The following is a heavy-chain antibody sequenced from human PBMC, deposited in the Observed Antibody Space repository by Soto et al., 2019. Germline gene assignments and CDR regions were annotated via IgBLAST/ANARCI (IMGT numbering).Heavy chain of an antibody. J-gene: IGHJ5*02. CDR3: ARGKYFDWLGPFDP. D-gene: IGHD3-9*01. CDR2: IYYSGST. CDR1: GGSISSGGYY. Sequence: PSETLSLTCTVSGGSISSGGYYWSWIRQHPGKGLEWIGYIYYSGSTYYNPSLKSRVTISVDTSKNQFSLRLSSVTAADTAVYYCARGKYFDWLGPFDPWGQGTLVTVSS. V-gene: IGHV4-31*03.